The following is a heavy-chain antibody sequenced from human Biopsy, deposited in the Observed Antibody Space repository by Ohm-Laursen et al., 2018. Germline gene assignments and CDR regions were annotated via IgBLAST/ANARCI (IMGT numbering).Heavy chain of an antibody. CDR3: ARDYDTSGYYYVS. J-gene: IGHJ5*02. D-gene: IGHD3-22*01. Sequence: SETLSLTCPVSGGSISNNNYYWGWIRQPPGKGLEWIGSIFYRGSTHYKPSLKSRVNISGDTSKNQFSLKLNSVTAADTAVYYCARDYDTSGYYYVSWGQGTLVTVSS. CDR2: IFYRGST. V-gene: IGHV4-39*01. CDR1: GGSISNNNYY.